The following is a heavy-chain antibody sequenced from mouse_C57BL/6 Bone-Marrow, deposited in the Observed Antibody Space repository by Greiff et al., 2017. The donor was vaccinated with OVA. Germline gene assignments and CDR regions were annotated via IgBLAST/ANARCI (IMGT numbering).Heavy chain of an antibody. Sequence: VQLQQPGAELVKPGASVKLSCKASGYTFTSYWMHWVKQRPGQGLEWIGMIHPNSGSTNYNEKFKSKATLTVDKSSSTAYMQLSSLTSEDSAVYYCARLGDYYGSSSYAMDYWGQGTSVTVSS. J-gene: IGHJ4*01. CDR1: GYTFTSYW. CDR3: ARLGDYYGSSSYAMDY. V-gene: IGHV1-64*01. D-gene: IGHD1-1*01. CDR2: IHPNSGST.